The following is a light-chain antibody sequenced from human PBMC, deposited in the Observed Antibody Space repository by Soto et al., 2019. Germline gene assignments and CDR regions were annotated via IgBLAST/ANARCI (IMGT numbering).Light chain of an antibody. J-gene: IGKJ1*01. CDR1: QGIGDA. Sequence: DIQMSQSPSSLSASAGDRVTITCRASQGIGDALGWYQQKPGKAPKRLIYAASTLQSGVPSRFSGSGSGTEFTLTISSLQPDDFATYYCLQHNEFWWTFGQGTKVEIK. CDR3: LQHNEFWWT. V-gene: IGKV1-17*01. CDR2: AAS.